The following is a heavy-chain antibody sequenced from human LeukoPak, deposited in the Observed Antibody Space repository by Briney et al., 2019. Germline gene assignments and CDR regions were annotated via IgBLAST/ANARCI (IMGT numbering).Heavy chain of an antibody. D-gene: IGHD6-6*01. CDR1: GFTFSSYA. J-gene: IGHJ6*03. CDR2: ISGSGGST. CDR3: AKDLWYSSSSKNYYYYMDV. V-gene: IGHV3-23*01. Sequence: PGGSLRLSCAAPGFTFSSYAMSWVRQAPRKGLEWVSAISGSGGSTYYADSVKGRFTISRDNSKNTLYLQMNSLRAEDTAVYYCAKDLWYSSSSKNYYYYMDVWGKGTTVTVSS.